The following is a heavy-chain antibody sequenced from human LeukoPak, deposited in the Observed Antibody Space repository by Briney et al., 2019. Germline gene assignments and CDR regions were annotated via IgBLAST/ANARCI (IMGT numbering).Heavy chain of an antibody. CDR3: ARNGRGTYDY. D-gene: IGHD3-16*01. Sequence: ASVKVSCKASGYTFSSYGFHWVRHAPGQGLEWMGWINPDSGGTRYAQKFQGRVTMTRDTSISTTYMELSRLSSDDTAVYYCARNGRGTYDYWGQGTLVTVSS. CDR2: INPDSGGT. J-gene: IGHJ4*02. CDR1: GYTFSSYG. V-gene: IGHV1-2*02.